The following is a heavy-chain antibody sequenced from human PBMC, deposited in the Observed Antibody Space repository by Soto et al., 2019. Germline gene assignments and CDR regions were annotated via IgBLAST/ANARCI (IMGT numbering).Heavy chain of an antibody. CDR3: AREDTAMVNPAYYYYGMDV. CDR1: GFTFSTYS. CDR2: ISSSSSTI. D-gene: IGHD5-18*01. V-gene: IGHV3-48*04. J-gene: IGHJ6*02. Sequence: PGGSLRLSCAASGFTFSTYSMNWVRQAPGKGLEWVSYISSSSSTIFYTDSVKGRFTVSRDNAKNTLYLQMNSLRAEDTAVYYCAREDTAMVNPAYYYYGMDVWGQGTTVTVSS.